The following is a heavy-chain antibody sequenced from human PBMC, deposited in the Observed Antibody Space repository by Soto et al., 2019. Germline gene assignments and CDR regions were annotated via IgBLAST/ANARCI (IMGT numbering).Heavy chain of an antibody. CDR1: GFSLSTRGVG. J-gene: IGHJ4*02. V-gene: IGHV2-5*02. CDR3: AHKGGGDRILDY. Sequence: QITLKESGPTLVKPTQTLTLTCTFSGFSLSTRGVGVGWIRQPPGKALEWLAIIYWDDDKRYSPSLKSRLTNPKEPPKNQVVLKMTNMDPVDTATYYCAHKGGGDRILDYWGQGTLVTVSS. D-gene: IGHD3-16*01. CDR2: IYWDDDK.